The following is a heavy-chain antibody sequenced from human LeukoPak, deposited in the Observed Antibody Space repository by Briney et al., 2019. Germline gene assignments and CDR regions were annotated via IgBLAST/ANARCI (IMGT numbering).Heavy chain of an antibody. V-gene: IGHV1-69*05. CDR2: IIPIFGTA. J-gene: IGHJ4*02. CDR1: GGTFSSYA. Sequence: SVKVSCKASGGTFSSYAISWVRQAPGQGLEWMGRIIPIFGTANYAQKFQGRVTITTDESTSTAYMELSSLRSEDTAVYYCARGGDTAMVTLFDYWGQGTLVTVSS. CDR3: ARGGDTAMVTLFDY. D-gene: IGHD5-18*01.